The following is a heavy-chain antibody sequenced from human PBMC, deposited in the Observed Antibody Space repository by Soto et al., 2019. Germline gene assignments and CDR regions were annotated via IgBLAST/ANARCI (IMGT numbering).Heavy chain of an antibody. V-gene: IGHV3-33*01. CDR3: ARDPGDYYFDF. Sequence: GGSLRLSCAASGFTFSSYGMHWVRQAPDRGLEWVAIIWYDGSNKYYPDSVKGRFTISRDNSKNTLFLQMNSLRAEDTAVYYCARDPGDYYFDFWGQGTLVTVSS. J-gene: IGHJ4*02. CDR2: IWYDGSNK. CDR1: GFTFSSYG.